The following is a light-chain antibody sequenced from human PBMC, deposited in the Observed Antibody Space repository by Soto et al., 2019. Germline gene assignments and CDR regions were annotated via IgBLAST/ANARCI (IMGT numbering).Light chain of an antibody. CDR3: CSYTPGNTRQIV. J-gene: IGLJ1*01. CDR1: SSDVGGYNY. Sequence: LTQPASVSGSPGQSITISCTGTSSDVGGYNYVSWYQQHPGKAPKFMIYDVSNRPSGVSNRFSGSKSGNTASLTISGLQAEDEADYYCCSYTPGNTRQIVFGTGTKVTVL. CDR2: DVS. V-gene: IGLV2-14*01.